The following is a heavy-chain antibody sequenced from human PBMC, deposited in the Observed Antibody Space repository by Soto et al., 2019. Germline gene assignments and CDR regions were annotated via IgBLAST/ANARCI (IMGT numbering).Heavy chain of an antibody. CDR3: ARDSSSCLDY. V-gene: IGHV3-33*01. CDR1: GFTFSSYG. J-gene: IGHJ4*02. CDR2: IGDAGSNK. D-gene: IGHD6-13*01. Sequence: QVQLVESGGGVVQPGRSLRLSCAASGFTFSSYGMHWVRQAPGKGLEWVAVIGDAGSNKYYADSVKGRFTISRDNSKNTRYLQMNSRRAEDTAVYYCARDSSSCLDYWGQGTLVTVSS.